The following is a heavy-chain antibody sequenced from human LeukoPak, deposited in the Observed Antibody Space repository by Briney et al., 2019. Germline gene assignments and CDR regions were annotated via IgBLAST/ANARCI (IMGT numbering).Heavy chain of an antibody. V-gene: IGHV3-15*04. CDR2: IESQTDGGAT. CDR3: TTYDLGSFFD. D-gene: IGHD3-10*01. Sequence: KSGGSLRLSCAASGFTVSSNYMSWVRQAPGKGLEWVGRIESQTDGGATDYAAPVEGRFTISRDASKNTLYLQMNSLKVEDTAVYYCTTYDLGSFFDWGQGTLVTVSS. J-gene: IGHJ4*02. CDR1: GFTVSSNY.